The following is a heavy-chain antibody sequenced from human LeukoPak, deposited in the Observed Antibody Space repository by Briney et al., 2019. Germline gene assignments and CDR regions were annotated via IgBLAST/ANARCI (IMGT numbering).Heavy chain of an antibody. CDR1: GFTFSSYG. CDR2: ISSSGGST. Sequence: PGGSLRLSCAASGFTFSSYGMSWVRQAPGKGLEWVSAISSSGGSTYYADSVKGRFTISRDNSKNTLYLQMNSLRAEDTAVYYCAKTRGSGSYIVDYWGQGTLVTVSS. J-gene: IGHJ4*02. D-gene: IGHD3-10*01. CDR3: AKTRGSGSYIVDY. V-gene: IGHV3-23*01.